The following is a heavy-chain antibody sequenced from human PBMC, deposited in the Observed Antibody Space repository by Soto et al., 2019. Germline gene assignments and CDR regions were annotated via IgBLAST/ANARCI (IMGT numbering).Heavy chain of an antibody. CDR1: GFTFSSYA. V-gene: IGHV3-23*01. CDR3: AKDSNRYYYYYGMDV. Sequence: PGGSLRLSCAASGFTFSSYAMSWVRQAPGKGLEWVSAISGSGGSTYYADSVKGRFTISRDISKNTLYLQMNSLRAEDTAVYYCAKDSNRYYYYYGMDVWGQVTTVTVSS. CDR2: ISGSGGST. J-gene: IGHJ6*02.